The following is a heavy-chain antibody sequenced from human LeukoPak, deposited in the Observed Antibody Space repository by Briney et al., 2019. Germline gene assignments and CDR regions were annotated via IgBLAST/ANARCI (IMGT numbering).Heavy chain of an antibody. D-gene: IGHD6-6*01. V-gene: IGHV4-31*03. Sequence: PSETLSLTCTVSGGSISSGGYCWSWIRQHPGKGLEWIGYIYYSGSTYYNPSLKSRVTISVDTSKNQFSLKLSSVTAADTAVYYCARYSSSFSEFDYWGQGTLVTVSS. CDR2: IYYSGST. CDR3: ARYSSSFSEFDY. J-gene: IGHJ4*02. CDR1: GGSISSGGYC.